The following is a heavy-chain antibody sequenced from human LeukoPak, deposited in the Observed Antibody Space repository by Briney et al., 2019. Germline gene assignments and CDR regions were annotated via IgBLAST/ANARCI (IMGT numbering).Heavy chain of an antibody. CDR3: ARGNSGYYFDY. Sequence: GRSLRLSCAASGFTFSSYAMHWVRQAPGKGLEGVAVISYDGSNKYYADSVKGRFTISRDNSKNTLYLQMNSLRAEDTAVYYCARGNSGYYFDYWGQGTLVTVSS. CDR2: ISYDGSNK. D-gene: IGHD3-22*01. CDR1: GFTFSSYA. J-gene: IGHJ4*02. V-gene: IGHV3-30-3*01.